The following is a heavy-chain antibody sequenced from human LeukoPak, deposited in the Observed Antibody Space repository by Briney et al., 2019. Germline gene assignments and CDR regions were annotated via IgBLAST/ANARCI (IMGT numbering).Heavy chain of an antibody. J-gene: IGHJ4*02. V-gene: IGHV3-23*01. CDR3: AKYSIAVAGNFDY. Sequence: GGSLRLSCAASGFTFDDSAMHWVRQAPGKGLEWVSAISGSGGSTYYADSVKGRFTISRDNSKNTLYLQMNSLRAEDTAVYYCAKYSIAVAGNFDYWGQGTLVTVSS. CDR2: ISGSGGST. CDR1: GFTFDDSA. D-gene: IGHD6-19*01.